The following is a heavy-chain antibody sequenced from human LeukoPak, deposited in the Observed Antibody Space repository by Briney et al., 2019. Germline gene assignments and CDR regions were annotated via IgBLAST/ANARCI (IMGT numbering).Heavy chain of an antibody. CDR2: ISGSGGST. J-gene: IGHJ4*02. V-gene: IGHV3-23*01. Sequence: GGSLRLSCAASGFTFSSYAMSWVRQAPGKGLEWVSAISGSGGSTYYADSVKGRFTISRDNSKNTLYLQMNSLRAEDTAVYYCAMEGIHIVGATPVNCWGQGTLVTVSS. D-gene: IGHD1-26*01. CDR1: GFTFSSYA. CDR3: AMEGIHIVGATPVNC.